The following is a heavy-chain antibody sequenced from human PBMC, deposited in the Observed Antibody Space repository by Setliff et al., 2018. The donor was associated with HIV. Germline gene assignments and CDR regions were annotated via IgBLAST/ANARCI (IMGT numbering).Heavy chain of an antibody. CDR3: ASLTTTDYYDSSSYYLPV. D-gene: IGHD3-22*01. CDR1: GGSFSGYY. J-gene: IGHJ4*02. CDR2: INHSGST. V-gene: IGHV4-34*01. Sequence: SETLSLTCAVYGGSFSGYYWSWIRQPPGKGLEWIGEINHSGSTNYNPSLKSRVTISVDTSKNQFSLKLSPVTAAETAVFYCASLTTTDYYDSSSYYLPVWGQGTLVTVSS.